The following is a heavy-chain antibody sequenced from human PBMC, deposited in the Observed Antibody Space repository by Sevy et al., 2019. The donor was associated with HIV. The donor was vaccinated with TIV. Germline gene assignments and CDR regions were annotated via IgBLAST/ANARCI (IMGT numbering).Heavy chain of an antibody. CDR2: IYWDDDK. CDR1: GFSLSTSGVG. V-gene: IGHV2-5*02. Sequence: SGPTLVKPTQTLTLTCTFSGFSLSTSGVGVGWIRQPPGKALEWLALIYWDDDKRYSPSLKSRLTITKDTPKNQVVLTMTNMDPVDTATYYCARRYCSSTSCYLYFDYWGQGTLVTVSS. J-gene: IGHJ4*02. D-gene: IGHD2-2*01. CDR3: ARRYCSSTSCYLYFDY.